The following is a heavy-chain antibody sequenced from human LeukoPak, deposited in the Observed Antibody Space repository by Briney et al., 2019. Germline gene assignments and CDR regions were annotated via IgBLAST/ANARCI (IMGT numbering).Heavy chain of an antibody. CDR1: GGSFSGYY. V-gene: IGHV4-34*01. CDR3: ARAYDSSGRDFQH. Sequence: SETLSLTCAVYGGSFSGYYWSWIRQPPGKGLEWIGEINHSGSTNYNPSLKSRDTISVDTSKNQFSLKLSSVTAADTAVYYCARAYDSSGRDFQHWGQGTLVTASS. D-gene: IGHD3-22*01. J-gene: IGHJ1*01. CDR2: INHSGST.